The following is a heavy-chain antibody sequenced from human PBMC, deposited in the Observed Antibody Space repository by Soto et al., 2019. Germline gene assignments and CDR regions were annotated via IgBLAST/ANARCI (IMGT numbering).Heavy chain of an antibody. V-gene: IGHV3-9*01. D-gene: IGHD4-17*01. CDR3: AKDKDGDYVCYLAL. CDR2: SSWNTCSI. CDR1: GFTVDDDA. Sequence: EVQLVESGGGVVQPGRSLRFSCAASGFTVDDDAMQWVLQPRGKGLEWVSGSSWNTCSIGYADSVKGRFTISRDNAKNSLYLQINSLSTEDTALYYCAKDKDGDYVCYLALWGRGTLVTVSS. J-gene: IGHJ2*01.